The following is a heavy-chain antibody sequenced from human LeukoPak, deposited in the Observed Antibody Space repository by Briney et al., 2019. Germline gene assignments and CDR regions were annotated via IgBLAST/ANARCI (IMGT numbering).Heavy chain of an antibody. CDR3: ARQQGEQQLVGDAFDM. Sequence: GESLRISCQASGYSFSNFWIGWVRQLPGKGLEWMGLVYPGDSEDRISPSFQGQVTISADKSITTAYLQWSSLKASDTAIYYCARQQGEQQLVGDAFDMWGQGTMVTVSS. V-gene: IGHV5-51*01. J-gene: IGHJ3*02. D-gene: IGHD6-13*01. CDR1: GYSFSNFW. CDR2: VYPGDSED.